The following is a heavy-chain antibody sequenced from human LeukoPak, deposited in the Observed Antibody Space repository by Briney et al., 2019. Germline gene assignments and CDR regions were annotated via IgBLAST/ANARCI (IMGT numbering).Heavy chain of an antibody. V-gene: IGHV1-2*02. CDR3: ARDRGYCSSTSCYTSWFDP. Sequence: GASVKVSCKASGYTFTGYYMHWVRQAPGQGLEWMGWINPNSGGTNYAQKFQGRVTMTRDTSISTAYMELSRLRSDDTAVYYCARDRGYCSSTSCYTSWFDPWGQGTLVTVSS. CDR1: GYTFTGYY. D-gene: IGHD2-2*02. CDR2: INPNSGGT. J-gene: IGHJ5*02.